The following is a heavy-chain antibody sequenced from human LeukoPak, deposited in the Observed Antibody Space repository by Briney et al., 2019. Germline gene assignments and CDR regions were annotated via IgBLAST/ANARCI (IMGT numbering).Heavy chain of an antibody. J-gene: IGHJ5*02. V-gene: IGHV1-2*02. CDR3: ARDHIVATIKGFDP. D-gene: IGHD5-12*01. Sequence: GASVKVSCKASGYTFTAYYMHWVRQAPGQGLDWLGWINPNSGVTNYAQKFQGRVTMTRDTSISTAYMELSRLRSDDTAVYYCARDHIVATIKGFDPWGQGTLVTVSS. CDR1: GYTFTAYY. CDR2: INPNSGVT.